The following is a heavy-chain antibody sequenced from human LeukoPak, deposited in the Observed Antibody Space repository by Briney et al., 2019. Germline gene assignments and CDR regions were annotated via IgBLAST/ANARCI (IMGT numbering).Heavy chain of an antibody. J-gene: IGHJ3*02. CDR2: IYSGGST. CDR1: GFTVSSNY. CDR3: ARDSPRGAFDI. Sequence: GGSLRLCCAASGFTVSSNYMRWVRQAPGKGLERVSVIYSGGSTYYADSVKGRVTISRDNSKSTVYLQMSSLRAEDTAVYYCARDSPRGAFDIWGQGTMVTVSS. V-gene: IGHV3-53*01.